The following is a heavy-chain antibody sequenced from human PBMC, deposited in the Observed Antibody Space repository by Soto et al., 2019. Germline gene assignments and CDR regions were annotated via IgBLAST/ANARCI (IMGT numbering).Heavy chain of an antibody. V-gene: IGHV3-30-3*01. J-gene: IGHJ6*02. CDR1: GFTFSSYA. CDR3: VGVPHGMDV. Sequence: QVQLVESGGGVVQPGRSLRLSCAASGFTFSSYAVHWVRQAPGKGLECVAVISYDGSSKYYADSVKGRFTISRDNSKNTVQLQMNSLRVEDRAVYYRVGVPHGMDVWGLGTTFTVSS. CDR2: ISYDGSSK.